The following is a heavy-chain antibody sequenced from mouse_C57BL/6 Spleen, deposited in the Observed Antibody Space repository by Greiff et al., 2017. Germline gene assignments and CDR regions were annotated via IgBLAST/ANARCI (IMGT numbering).Heavy chain of an antibody. D-gene: IGHD2-3*01. V-gene: IGHV1-7*01. CDR3: ARFFDRYFFAV. J-gene: IGHJ3*01. CDR2: INPSSGYT. Sequence: VQLVESGAELAKPGASVKLSCKASGYTFTSYWMHWVKQRPGQGLEWIGYINPSSGYTKYNQKFKDKATWTADKSSRTAYMQLSSLKYEDSAVYSCARFFDRYFFAVWGQGTLVTVSA. CDR1: GYTFTSYW.